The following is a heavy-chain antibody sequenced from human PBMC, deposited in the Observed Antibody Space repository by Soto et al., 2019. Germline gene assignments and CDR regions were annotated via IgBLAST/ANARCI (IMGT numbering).Heavy chain of an antibody. Sequence: QVQLVQSGAEVKKPGSSVKVSCKASGGTFSSYAISWVRQAPGQGLEWMGGFIPMFNRPHSARKFQGRVTITADESTSTAYMELSSLSSEDTAVYYCARGQFHHVSNYYYALDVWGQGTTVTVSS. CDR3: ARGQFHHVSNYYYALDV. CDR1: GGTFSSYA. J-gene: IGHJ6*02. V-gene: IGHV1-69*01. CDR2: FIPMFNRP.